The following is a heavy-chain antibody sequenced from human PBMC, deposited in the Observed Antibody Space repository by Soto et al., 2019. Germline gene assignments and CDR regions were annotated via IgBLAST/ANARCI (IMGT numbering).Heavy chain of an antibody. Sequence: GASVKVSCKVSGYTLTELSMHWVRQAPGKGLEWMGGFDPEDGETIYAQKFQGRVTMTEDTPTDTACMELSSLRSEDTAVYYCATNGPRVDVFPPLGRFAPWGQGTLVTVPS. CDR3: ATNGPRVDVFPPLGRFAP. CDR1: GYTLTELS. D-gene: IGHD3-16*01. V-gene: IGHV1-24*01. J-gene: IGHJ5*02. CDR2: FDPEDGET.